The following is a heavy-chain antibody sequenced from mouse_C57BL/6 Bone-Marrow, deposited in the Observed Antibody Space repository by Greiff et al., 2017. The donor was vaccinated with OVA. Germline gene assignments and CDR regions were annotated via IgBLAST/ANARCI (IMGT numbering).Heavy chain of an antibody. Sequence: VQLQQPGAELVKPGASVKMSCKASGYTFTSYWITWVKQRPGQGLEWIGDIYPGSGGTNYNEKFKGKATLTVDTSSSTVYMQRSSLTSEDSAVYYCASTDWDIANGGRGTRVPVTA. V-gene: IGHV1-55*01. CDR2: IYPGSGGT. CDR3: ASTDWDIAN. CDR1: GYTFTSYW. D-gene: IGHD4-1*01. J-gene: IGHJ3*01.